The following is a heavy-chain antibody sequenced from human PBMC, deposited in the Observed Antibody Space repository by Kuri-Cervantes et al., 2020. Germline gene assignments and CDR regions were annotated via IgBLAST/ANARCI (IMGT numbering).Heavy chain of an antibody. J-gene: IGHJ4*02. Sequence: SCTVSGGSISSGGYYWSWIRQHPGKGLEWIGYIYYSGSTYYNPSLKSRVTISVDTSKNQFSLKLSSVTAADTAVYYCAKTQKLQLRYFDWLLPVDYWGQGTLVTVSS. CDR1: GGSISSGGYY. D-gene: IGHD3-9*01. CDR3: AKTQKLQLRYFDWLLPVDY. V-gene: IGHV4-31*02. CDR2: IYYSGST.